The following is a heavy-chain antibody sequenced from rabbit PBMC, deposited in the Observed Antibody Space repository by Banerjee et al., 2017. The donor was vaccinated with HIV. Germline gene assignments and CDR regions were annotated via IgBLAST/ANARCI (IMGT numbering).Heavy chain of an antibody. V-gene: IGHV1S45*01. CDR3: ARYVNGGYAGYGIDL. D-gene: IGHD7-1*01. CDR2: IDAGSSGST. Sequence: QEQLVESGGGLVQPEGSLTLTCTASGFSFSSSYYMCWVRQAPGKGLEWIACIDAGSSGSTWYASWAKGRFTISKTSSTTVTLQMTRLTAADTATYFCARYVNGGYAGYGIDLWGPGTLVTVS. J-gene: IGHJ4*01. CDR1: GFSFSSSYY.